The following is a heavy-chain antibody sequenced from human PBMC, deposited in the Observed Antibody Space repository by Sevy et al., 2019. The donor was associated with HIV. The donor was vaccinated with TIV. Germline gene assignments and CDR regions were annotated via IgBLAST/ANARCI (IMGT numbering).Heavy chain of an antibody. CDR2: INEDGSTK. Sequence: GGSLRLSCAAPGFNIRVYWMLWVRQAPGKGLEWVANINEDGSTKYYLESVKGRFTISRDNAENSVFLQMNSLRVEDTAVYYCVRALFKADSLWGQGTLVTVSS. CDR1: GFNIRVYW. J-gene: IGHJ4*02. V-gene: IGHV3-7*01. D-gene: IGHD2-21*01. CDR3: VRALFKADSL.